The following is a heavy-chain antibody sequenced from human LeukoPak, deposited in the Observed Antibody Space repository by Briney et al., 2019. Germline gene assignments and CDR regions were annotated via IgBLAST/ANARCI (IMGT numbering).Heavy chain of an antibody. CDR2: INPTSGGT. V-gene: IGHV1-2*06. CDR1: GYTFTDYY. J-gene: IGHJ4*01. CDR3: ARGQGERELN. Sequence: ASVKVSCKASGYTFTDYYMHWVRQAPGQGLEWMGRINPTSGGTTYAQKFQDRVTMTRDMSITTAYMELNRLRSDDTAVYYCARGQGERELNWGQEPWSPSPQ. D-gene: IGHD1-26*01.